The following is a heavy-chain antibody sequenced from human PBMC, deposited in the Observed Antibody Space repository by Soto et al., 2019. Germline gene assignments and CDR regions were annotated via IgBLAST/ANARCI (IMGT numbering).Heavy chain of an antibody. V-gene: IGHV3-21*01. D-gene: IGHD3-9*01. J-gene: IGHJ3*02. CDR2: ITSASDYI. Sequence: GGSLRLSCVASGFMFTRSTMNWVRQAPGKGLEWVSSITSASDYIFYADSVKGRFTISRDNAKNSLYLQMNSLRAEDTAVYYCARVGTGSSTTLDIWGQGTMVTV. CDR1: GFMFTRST. CDR3: ARVGTGSSTTLDI.